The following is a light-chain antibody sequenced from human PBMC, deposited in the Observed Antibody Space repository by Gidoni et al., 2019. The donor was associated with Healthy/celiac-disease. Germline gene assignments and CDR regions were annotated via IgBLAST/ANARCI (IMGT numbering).Light chain of an antibody. CDR2: EVS. J-gene: IGLJ1*01. Sequence: SALTQPPSESGSPGQSVTISCTGTSSDVGGYNYVSWYQQHPGKAPKLMIYEVSKRPSGVPARFSGSKSGNTASLTVSGLQAEDEADYYCSSYAGSNNFVFGTGTKVTVL. CDR3: SSYAGSNNFV. V-gene: IGLV2-8*01. CDR1: SSDVGGYNY.